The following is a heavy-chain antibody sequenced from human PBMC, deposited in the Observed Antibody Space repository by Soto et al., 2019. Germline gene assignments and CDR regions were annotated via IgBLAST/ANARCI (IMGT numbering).Heavy chain of an antibody. CDR2: ISYDGSNK. D-gene: IGHD2-21*02. CDR3: ARDRGGLVTAIRGYFDY. CDR1: GFTFSSYA. J-gene: IGHJ4*02. V-gene: IGHV3-30-3*01. Sequence: VQLVESGGGVVQPGRSLRLSCAASGFTFSSYAMHWVRQAPGKGLEWVAVISYDGSNKYYADSVKGRFTISRDNSKNTLYLQMNSLRAEDTAVYYCARDRGGLVTAIRGYFDYWGQGTLVTVSS.